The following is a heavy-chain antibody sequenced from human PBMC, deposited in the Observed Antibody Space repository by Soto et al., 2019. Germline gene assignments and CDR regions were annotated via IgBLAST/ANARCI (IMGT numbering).Heavy chain of an antibody. CDR1: GFTFNTYA. J-gene: IGHJ4*02. Sequence: GESLKISCAASGFTFNTYAMNWVRQAPGKGLEWVSSVSSTSTYIYYADSVKGRFTISRDNAKNSLYLQMNSLRADDTAVYYCARGFGNYGYFDYWGQGTLVTVSS. D-gene: IGHD4-17*01. CDR3: ARGFGNYGYFDY. CDR2: VSSTSTYI. V-gene: IGHV3-21*01.